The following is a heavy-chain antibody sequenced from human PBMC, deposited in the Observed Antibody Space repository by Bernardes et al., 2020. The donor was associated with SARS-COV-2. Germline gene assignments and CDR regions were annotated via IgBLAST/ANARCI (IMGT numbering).Heavy chain of an antibody. V-gene: IGHV3-23*01. Sequence: GSLRLSCAASGLTFSRSAMSWVRQAPGKGLEWVSDISGSGGTYYADSVKGRFSISRDNSKNTLYLQMNSLRAEDTAVYYCAKDKTYYYDSSGYYTAFDIWGQGTMVTVSS. D-gene: IGHD3-22*01. J-gene: IGHJ3*02. CDR1: GLTFSRSA. CDR3: AKDKTYYYDSSGYYTAFDI. CDR2: ISGSGGT.